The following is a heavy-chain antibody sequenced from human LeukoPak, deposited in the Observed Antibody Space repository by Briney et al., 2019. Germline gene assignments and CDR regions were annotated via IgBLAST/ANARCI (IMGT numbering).Heavy chain of an antibody. Sequence: GGSLRLSCAASGFTFSNAWMSWVRQAPGKGLEWVGRIKSKTDGGTTDYAAPVKGRFTISRDDSKNTLYLQMNSLKTKDTAVYYCRITISRRGDYWGQGTLVTVSS. CDR2: IKSKTDGGTT. D-gene: IGHD3-9*01. CDR1: GFTFSNAW. CDR3: RITISRRGDY. J-gene: IGHJ4*02. V-gene: IGHV3-15*01.